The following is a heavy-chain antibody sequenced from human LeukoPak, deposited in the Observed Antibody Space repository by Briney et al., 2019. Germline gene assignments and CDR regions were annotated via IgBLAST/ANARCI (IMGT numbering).Heavy chain of an antibody. Sequence: SETLSLTCTVSGDSISSYYWSWIRQPPGKGLEWIGYIYYSGSTNYNPSLKSRVTISVDTSKNQFSLKLSSVTAADTAVYYCARGSWGFVDYWGQGTLVTVSS. V-gene: IGHV4-59*01. CDR2: IYYSGST. CDR1: GDSISSYY. J-gene: IGHJ4*02. D-gene: IGHD3-10*01. CDR3: ARGSWGFVDY.